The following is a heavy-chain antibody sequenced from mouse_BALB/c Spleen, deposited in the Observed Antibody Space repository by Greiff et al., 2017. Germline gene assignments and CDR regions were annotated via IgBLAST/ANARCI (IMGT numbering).Heavy chain of an antibody. CDR2: IYPGGGYT. D-gene: IGHD2-14*01. CDR3: ANLYRYDEGGYAMDY. J-gene: IGHJ4*01. V-gene: IGHV1-63*02. Sequence: QVQLQQSGAELVRPGTSVKISCKASGYTFTNYWLGWVKQRPGHGLEWIGDIYPGGGYTNYNEKFKGKATLTADTSSSTAYMQLSSLTSEDSAVYFCANLYRYDEGGYAMDYWGQGTSVTVSS. CDR1: GYTFTNYW.